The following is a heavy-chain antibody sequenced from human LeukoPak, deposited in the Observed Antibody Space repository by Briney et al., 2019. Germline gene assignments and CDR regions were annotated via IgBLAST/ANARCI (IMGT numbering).Heavy chain of an antibody. Sequence: PSETLSLTCTVSGGSISSGGYYWSWIRQHPGKGLEYIGHIYYSGSTSYNPSLKSRVTISVDTSKNQFSLKLSSVTAADTAVYYCARGVLRFREAFDYWGQETLVTVSS. D-gene: IGHD3-3*01. J-gene: IGHJ4*02. V-gene: IGHV4-31*03. CDR1: GGSISSGGYY. CDR2: IYYSGST. CDR3: ARGVLRFREAFDY.